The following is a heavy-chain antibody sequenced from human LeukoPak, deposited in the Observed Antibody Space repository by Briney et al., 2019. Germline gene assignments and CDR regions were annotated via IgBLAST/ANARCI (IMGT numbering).Heavy chain of an antibody. D-gene: IGHD1-26*01. Sequence: GASLKISFKGSGYSFTSYWIGWVRPMPGKGLEWMGIIYPGDSDTRYSPSFQGQVTISADKSISTAYLQWSSLKASDTAMYYCASSLSGSYYVFDYWGQGTLVTVSS. J-gene: IGHJ4*02. V-gene: IGHV5-51*01. CDR3: ASSLSGSYYVFDY. CDR1: GYSFTSYW. CDR2: IYPGDSDT.